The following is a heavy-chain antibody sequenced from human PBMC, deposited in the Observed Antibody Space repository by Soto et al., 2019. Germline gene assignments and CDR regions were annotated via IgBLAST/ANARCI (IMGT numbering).Heavy chain of an antibody. CDR2: IIPIFGTA. V-gene: IGHV1-69*01. D-gene: IGHD3-22*01. J-gene: IGHJ4*02. CDR1: GGTFSSYA. CDR3: ARGQKIEKYYDSSGYDDDFDY. Sequence: QVQLVQSGAEVKKPGSSVKVSCKASGGTFSSYAISWVRQAPGQGLEWLGGIIPIFGTANYAQKVQGRVRITADESTSTAYMELSSLRSEDTAVYYCARGQKIEKYYDSSGYDDDFDYGGQGTLVTVSS.